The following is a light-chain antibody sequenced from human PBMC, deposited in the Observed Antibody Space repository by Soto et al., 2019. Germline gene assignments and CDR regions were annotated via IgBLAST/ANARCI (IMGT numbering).Light chain of an antibody. CDR3: QQYGSSPRT. CDR1: QSVSSSY. Sequence: EIGLTQSPGTLSLSPGERATLSCRASQSVSSSYLAWYQQKPGQAPRLLIYGASSRATGIPDRFSGSGSGTDFTLNISRLEPEDYAVYYCQQYGSSPRTFGQGTKVEIK. V-gene: IGKV3-20*01. CDR2: GAS. J-gene: IGKJ1*01.